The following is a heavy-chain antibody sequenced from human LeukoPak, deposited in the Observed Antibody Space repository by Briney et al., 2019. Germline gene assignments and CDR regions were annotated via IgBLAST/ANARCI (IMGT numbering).Heavy chain of an antibody. D-gene: IGHD3-22*01. CDR3: AKSDSSGYYYGLAKTRSLCFDY. CDR1: GFTFSSYA. Sequence: PGRSLRLSCAASGFTFSSYAMSWVRQAPGKGLEWVSAISGSGGSTYYADSVKGRFTISRDNSKNTLYLQMNSLRAEDTAVYYCAKSDSSGYYYGLAKTRSLCFDYWGQGTLVTVSS. V-gene: IGHV3-23*01. CDR2: ISGSGGST. J-gene: IGHJ4*02.